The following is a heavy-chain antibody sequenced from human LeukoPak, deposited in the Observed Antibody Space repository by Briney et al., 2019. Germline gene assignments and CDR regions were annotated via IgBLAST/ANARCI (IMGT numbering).Heavy chain of an antibody. V-gene: IGHV1-2*02. D-gene: IGHD1-26*01. Sequence: GDSLKVSCKASGYTFSGYHIHWVRQAPGQGLESMGWILPNSGGTHYGQKFQGRVTMTGDTSINTAYIELTRLTSDDTAVYYCSRDGHSGSYMASDYWGQGTLVTVSS. CDR3: SRDGHSGSYMASDY. J-gene: IGHJ4*02. CDR1: GYTFSGYH. CDR2: ILPNSGGT.